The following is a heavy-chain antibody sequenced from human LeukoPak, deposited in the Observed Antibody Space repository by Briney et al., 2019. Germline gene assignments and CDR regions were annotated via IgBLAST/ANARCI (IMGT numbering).Heavy chain of an antibody. V-gene: IGHV3-48*03. Sequence: PGGSLRLSCAASGFTFSSYVMNWVRQAPGKGLEWVSYISSSGSTIYYADSVKGRFTISRDNAKNSLYLQMNSLRAEDTAVYYCARDLNYGDYEDYFDYWGQGTLVTVSS. J-gene: IGHJ4*02. CDR3: ARDLNYGDYEDYFDY. CDR1: GFTFSSYV. D-gene: IGHD4-17*01. CDR2: ISSSGSTI.